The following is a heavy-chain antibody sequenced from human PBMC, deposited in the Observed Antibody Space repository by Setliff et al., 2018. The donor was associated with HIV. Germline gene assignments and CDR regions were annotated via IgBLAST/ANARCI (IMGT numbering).Heavy chain of an antibody. D-gene: IGHD3-16*01. CDR1: GYSISTGYN. V-gene: IGHV4-38-2*02. CDR2: MHHSGGT. CDR3: VRGGSWGII. J-gene: IGHJ3*02. Sequence: PSETLSLTCTVSGYSISTGYNWGCIRQPPGKGLEWIGSMHHSGGTYHNPSLKTRVTISLDTSKNQFSLNLSSVTAADTAVYYCVRGGSWGIIWGQGTVVTVSS.